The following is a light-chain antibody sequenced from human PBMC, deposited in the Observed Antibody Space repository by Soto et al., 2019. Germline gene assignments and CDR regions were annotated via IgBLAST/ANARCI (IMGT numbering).Light chain of an antibody. CDR2: GAS. Sequence: EIVLTQSPGNLSLSPGERATLSCRASQSVSSSYLAWYQQKPGQAPRLLIYGASSRATGIPDRFSGSGSGTDFTLTISRLEPEDFAVYYCQLYGSSTDTFGQGTKLEIK. J-gene: IGKJ2*01. V-gene: IGKV3-20*01. CDR3: QLYGSSTDT. CDR1: QSVSSSY.